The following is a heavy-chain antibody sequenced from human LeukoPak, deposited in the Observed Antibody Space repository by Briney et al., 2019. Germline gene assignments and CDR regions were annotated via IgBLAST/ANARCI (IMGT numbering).Heavy chain of an antibody. J-gene: IGHJ1*01. CDR1: GGSISSSSYY. CDR3: ARRRYYDSTGYLD. CDR2: IYYSGRA. D-gene: IGHD3-22*01. V-gene: IGHV4-39*01. Sequence: KPSETLSLTCSVSGGSISSSSYYWGWIRQPPGKGLEWIGEIYYSGRAYYNSSLKSRLSISVDTSWNQFSLTLSSVTAADTGVHYCARRRYYDSTGYLDWGQGTLVSVST.